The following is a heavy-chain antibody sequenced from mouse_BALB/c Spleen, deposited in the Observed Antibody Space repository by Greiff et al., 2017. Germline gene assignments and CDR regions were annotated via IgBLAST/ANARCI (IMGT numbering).Heavy chain of an antibody. J-gene: IGHJ4*01. CDR3: ARAEYYYAMDY. CDR2: INPSSGYT. Sequence: VQLQQSAAELARPGASVKMSCKASGYTFTSYTMHWVKQRPGQGLEWIGYINPSSGYTEYNQKFKDKTTLTADKSSSTAYMQLSSLTSEDSAVYYCARAEYYYAMDYWGQGTSVTVSS. CDR1: GYTFTSYT. V-gene: IGHV1-4*02.